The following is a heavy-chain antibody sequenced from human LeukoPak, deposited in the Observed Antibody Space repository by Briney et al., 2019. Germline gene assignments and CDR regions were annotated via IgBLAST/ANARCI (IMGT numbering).Heavy chain of an antibody. D-gene: IGHD2/OR15-2a*01. CDR1: GYTFTSYG. CDR3: ARDRTSLSDPIVHDY. CDR2: LSTYNGNT. J-gene: IGHJ4*02. Sequence: GASVKVSCKASGYTFTSYGLSWVRQAPGQGLEWMGWLSTYNGNTDYAQKFQGRVTMATDTSTSTAYMELRSLRSDDTAVYYCARDRTSLSDPIVHDYWGQGTLVTVSS. V-gene: IGHV1-18*01.